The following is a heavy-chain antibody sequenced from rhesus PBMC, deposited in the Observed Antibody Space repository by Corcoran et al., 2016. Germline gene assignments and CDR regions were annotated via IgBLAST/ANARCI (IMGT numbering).Heavy chain of an antibody. CDR2: ITYSGST. CDR3: ASLYGYYFDY. CDR1: GGSISSGYYY. Sequence: QVQLQESGPGLVKPSETLSLTCAVSGGSISSGYYYWSWIRQPPGKGLEWIGYITYSGSTSYNPSLKSRFTISRDTSKNQFSLKLSSVTAADTAVYYCASLYGYYFDYWGQGVLVTVSS. V-gene: IGHV4-122*02. J-gene: IGHJ4*01. D-gene: IGHD3-9*01.